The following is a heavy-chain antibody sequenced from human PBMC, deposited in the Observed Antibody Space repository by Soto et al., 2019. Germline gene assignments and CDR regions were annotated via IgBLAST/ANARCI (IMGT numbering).Heavy chain of an antibody. V-gene: IGHV2-5*02. CDR3: SRLLPAALAHSLAP. CDR1: GFSATTSGVG. CDR2: IYWDDAD. D-gene: IGHD5-18*01. J-gene: IGHJ5*02. Sequence: QITLKESGPPLVKPTQPLTLTCAFSGFSATTSGVGVAWLRPPPGKALAWLAVIYWDDADQYRPSLKTRLTNIKVTSPLQVVLTMPNTDPVDTCTYYSSRLLPAALAHSLAPWCQGTLVTCTS.